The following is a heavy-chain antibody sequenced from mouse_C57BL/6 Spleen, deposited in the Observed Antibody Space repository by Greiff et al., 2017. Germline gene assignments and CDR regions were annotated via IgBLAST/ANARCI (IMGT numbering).Heavy chain of an antibody. V-gene: IGHV14-4*01. CDR1: GFNIKDDY. CDR3: TTPTMVTTETY. CDR2: IDPENGDT. Sequence: EVHLVESGAELVRPGASVKLSCTASGFNIKDDYMHWVKQRPEQGLEWIGWIDPENGDTEYASKFQGKATITADTSSNTAYLQLSSLASEDTAVYYCTTPTMVTTETYWGQGTLVTVSA. D-gene: IGHD2-9*01. J-gene: IGHJ3*01.